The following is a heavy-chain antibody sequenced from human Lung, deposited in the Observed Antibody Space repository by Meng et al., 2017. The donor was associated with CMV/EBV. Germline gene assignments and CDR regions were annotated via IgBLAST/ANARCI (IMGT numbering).Heavy chain of an antibody. CDR2: VYYSGTT. Sequence: SETXSLTCTISGGSFSSYYCSWIRQSPGKGLEWIGYVYYSGTTNYNPSFKSRIYISIDTSKNQFSLELSSVTAADTAVYYCARGNYYYGLDVWGQGTTVTVSS. J-gene: IGHJ6*02. CDR1: GGSFSSYY. V-gene: IGHV4-59*01. CDR3: ARGNYYYGLDV.